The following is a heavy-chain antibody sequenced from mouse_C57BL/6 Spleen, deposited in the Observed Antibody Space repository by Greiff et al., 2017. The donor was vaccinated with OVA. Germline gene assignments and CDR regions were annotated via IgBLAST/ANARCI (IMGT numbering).Heavy chain of an antibody. Sequence: EVQLQQSGTVLARPGASVKMSCKTSGYTFTSYWMHWVKQRPGQGLEWIGAIYPGNSDTSYNQKFKGKAKLTAVTSASTAYMELSSLTNEDSAVYYCTRENYYGSSYVAWFADWGQGTLVTVSA. CDR3: TRENYYGSSYVAWFAD. D-gene: IGHD1-1*01. V-gene: IGHV1-5*01. CDR1: GYTFTSYW. J-gene: IGHJ3*01. CDR2: IYPGNSDT.